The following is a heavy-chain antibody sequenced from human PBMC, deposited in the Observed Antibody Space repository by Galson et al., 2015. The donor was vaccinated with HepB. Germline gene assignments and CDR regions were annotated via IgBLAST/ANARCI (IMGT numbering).Heavy chain of an antibody. D-gene: IGHD3-22*01. J-gene: IGHJ1*01. V-gene: IGHV3-30-3*01. Sequence: SLRLSCAASGFTFSSYAMHWVRQAPGKGLEWVAVISYDGSNKYYADSVKGRFTISRDNSKNTLYLQMNSLRAEDTAVYYCAREGEYYYDSSGYYRAEYFQHWGQGTLVTVSS. CDR2: ISYDGSNK. CDR3: AREGEYYYDSSGYYRAEYFQH. CDR1: GFTFSSYA.